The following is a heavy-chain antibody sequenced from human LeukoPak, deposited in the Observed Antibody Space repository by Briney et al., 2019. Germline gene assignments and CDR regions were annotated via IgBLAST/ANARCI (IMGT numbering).Heavy chain of an antibody. V-gene: IGHV4-30-4*01. J-gene: IGHJ5*02. Sequence: SQTLSLTCTVSGGSISSGDYYWSWIRRPPGKGLEWIGYIYYSGSTSYNPSLKSRVIISVDTSKNQFSLKLSSVTAADTAVYYCARDRGSGSPHWFDPWGQGTLVTVSS. CDR3: ARDRGSGSPHWFDP. D-gene: IGHD3-10*01. CDR2: IYYSGST. CDR1: GGSISSGDYY.